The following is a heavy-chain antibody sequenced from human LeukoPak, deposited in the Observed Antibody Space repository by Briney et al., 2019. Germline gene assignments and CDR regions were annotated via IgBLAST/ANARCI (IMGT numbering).Heavy chain of an antibody. D-gene: IGHD3-22*01. CDR1: GGTFSSYA. CDR2: IIPILGIA. CDR3: ARGDYYYDSRASPNFDY. J-gene: IGHJ4*02. V-gene: IGHV1-69*04. Sequence: GASVKVSCKASGGTFSSYAISWVRQAPGQGLEWMGRIIPILGIANYAQKFQGRVTITADKSTSTAYMELSSLRSEDTAVYYCARGDYYYDSRASPNFDYWGQGTLVTVSS.